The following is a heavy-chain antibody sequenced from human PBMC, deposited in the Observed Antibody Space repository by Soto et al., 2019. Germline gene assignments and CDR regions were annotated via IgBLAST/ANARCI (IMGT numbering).Heavy chain of an antibody. CDR3: ARAPWAEVATPKDAFDI. D-gene: IGHD5-12*01. J-gene: IGHJ3*02. V-gene: IGHV4-34*01. CDR2: INHSGST. CDR1: GGSFSGYY. Sequence: SETLSLTCAVYGGSFSGYYWSWIRQPPGKGLEWIGEINHSGSTNYNPSLKSRVTISVDTSKNQFSLKLSSVTAADTAVYYCARAPWAEVATPKDAFDIWGQGTMVTVSS.